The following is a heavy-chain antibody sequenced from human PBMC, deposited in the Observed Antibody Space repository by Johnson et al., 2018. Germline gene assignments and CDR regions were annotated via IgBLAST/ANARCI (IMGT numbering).Heavy chain of an antibody. CDR3: AKEGWFGGNYYYYYMDV. D-gene: IGHD3-10*01. CDR2: ISWNSGSI. V-gene: IGHV3-9*01. Sequence: QLVESGGGLVQPGRSLRLSCAASGFTFDDYAMHWVRQGTGKGLEWVSGISWNSGSIGYADAVKGRFTISRDNAKNSLYLQMNSLRAEDTALYYCAKEGWFGGNYYYYYMDVWGKGTTVTVSS. CDR1: GFTFDDYA. J-gene: IGHJ6*03.